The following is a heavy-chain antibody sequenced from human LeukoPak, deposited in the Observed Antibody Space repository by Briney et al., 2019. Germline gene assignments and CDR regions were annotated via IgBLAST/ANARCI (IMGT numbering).Heavy chain of an antibody. CDR2: IYYSGNT. CDR3: ARHVGYEYFDY. D-gene: IGHD5-12*01. CDR1: RVSLSSSGHY. V-gene: IGHV4-39*01. J-gene: IGHJ4*02. Sequence: SETLSLTRTVSRVSLSSSGHYWGWIRQPPGEGVEWIACIYYSGNTYHHPSLKSPAAISVDTSKNHSSPKHTYVTPPDPACHYRARHVGYEYFDYWRGGAVVSVS.